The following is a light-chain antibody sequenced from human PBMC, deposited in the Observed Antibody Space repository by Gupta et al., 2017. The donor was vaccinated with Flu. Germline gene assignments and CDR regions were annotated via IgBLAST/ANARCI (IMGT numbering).Light chain of an antibody. J-gene: IGKJ1*01. Sequence: IVMTQTPLSSPVTLGQPASISCRSSQSLVHRDGNTYLSWLQQRPGQPPRLLIYKISDRFSGVPHRFSGSGAGTNFTLRIDRVEADDVGMYYCFQGTEFPRTFGQGTKVEIK. CDR1: QSLVHRDGNTY. CDR3: FQGTEFPRT. CDR2: KIS. V-gene: IGKV2-24*01.